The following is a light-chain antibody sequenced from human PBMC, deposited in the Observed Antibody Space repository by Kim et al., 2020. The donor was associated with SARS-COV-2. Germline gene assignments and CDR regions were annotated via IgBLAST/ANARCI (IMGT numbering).Light chain of an antibody. CDR1: SSDVGTYNY. Sequence: GQSITISCTGTSSDVGTYNYVSWYQQYPGKAPKLMIYDVNKRPSVISNRFSCSKSGNTASLTISGLQAEDEADYYCSSYATSRSYVFGTGTKVTVL. J-gene: IGLJ1*01. CDR3: SSYATSRSYV. V-gene: IGLV2-14*03. CDR2: DVN.